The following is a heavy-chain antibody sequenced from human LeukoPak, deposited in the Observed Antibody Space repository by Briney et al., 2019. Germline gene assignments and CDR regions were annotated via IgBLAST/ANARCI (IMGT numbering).Heavy chain of an antibody. J-gene: IGHJ6*02. Sequence: GESLKISCKGSGYSFTSYWIGWVRQMPGKGLEWMGIIYPGDSDTRYSPSFQGQVTISADKSISTAYLQWSSLKASDTAMYYCARHRGAAGPEKLYYYGMDVWGQGTLVTVSS. V-gene: IGHV5-51*01. D-gene: IGHD6-13*01. CDR2: IYPGDSDT. CDR1: GYSFTSYW. CDR3: ARHRGAAGPEKLYYYGMDV.